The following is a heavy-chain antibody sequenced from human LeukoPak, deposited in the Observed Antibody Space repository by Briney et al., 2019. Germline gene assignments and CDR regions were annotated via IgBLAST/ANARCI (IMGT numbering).Heavy chain of an antibody. CDR3: ARDLEYSSLGAYYYYMDV. CDR2: IKQDGSEK. V-gene: IGHV3-7*01. D-gene: IGHD6-6*01. CDR1: GFTFSSYW. Sequence: PGGSLRLSCAASGFTFSSYWMSWVRQAPGKGLEWVANIKQDGSEKYYVDSVKGRFTISRDNAKNSLYLQMNSLRAEDTAVYYCARDLEYSSLGAYYYYMDVWGKGTTVTVSS. J-gene: IGHJ6*03.